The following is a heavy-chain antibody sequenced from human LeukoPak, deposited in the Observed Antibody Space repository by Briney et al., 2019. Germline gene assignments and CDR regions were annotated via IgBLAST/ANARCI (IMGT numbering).Heavy chain of an antibody. CDR2: IQTSGNT. J-gene: IGHJ4*01. CDR3: ARENVATIAARSLDY. Sequence: SETLSLTCSVSGASVSSSTWSWIRQPAGKGLEWSGRIQTSGNTNYNPSLKSRVTMSVDTSRNHFSLNLSSVTAADTAVYYRARENVATIAARSLDYWGQGTLVIVSS. CDR1: GASVSSST. V-gene: IGHV4-4*07. D-gene: IGHD6-6*01.